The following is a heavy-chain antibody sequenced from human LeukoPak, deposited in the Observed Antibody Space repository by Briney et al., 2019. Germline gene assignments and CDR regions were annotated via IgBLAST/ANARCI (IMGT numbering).Heavy chain of an antibody. Sequence: SETLSLTCAVSGGSISSGGYSWSWIRQPPGKGLEWIGYIYHSGSTYYNPSLKSRVTISVDRSKNQFSLTLNSLTAADTAVYCCARGGAVPGRFDPWGQGTLVTVSS. CDR1: GGSISSGGYS. CDR2: IYHSGST. V-gene: IGHV4-30-2*01. CDR3: ARGGAVPGRFDP. J-gene: IGHJ5*02. D-gene: IGHD4/OR15-4a*01.